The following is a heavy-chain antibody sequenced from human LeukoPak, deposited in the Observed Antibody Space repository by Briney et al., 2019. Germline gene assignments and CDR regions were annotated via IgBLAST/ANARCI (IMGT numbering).Heavy chain of an antibody. J-gene: IGHJ4*02. CDR1: GGTFSSYA. CDR3: ARDSSGYYWDFDY. D-gene: IGHD3-22*01. Sequence: ASVKVSCKASGGTFSSYAISWVRQAPGQGLEWMGGIIPIFGTANCAQKFQGRVTIAADESTSTAYMELSSLRSEDTAVYYCARDSSGYYWDFDYWGQGTLVTVSS. CDR2: IIPIFGTA. V-gene: IGHV1-69*13.